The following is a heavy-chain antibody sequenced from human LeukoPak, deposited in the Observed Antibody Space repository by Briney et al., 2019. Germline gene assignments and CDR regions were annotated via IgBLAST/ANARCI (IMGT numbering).Heavy chain of an antibody. CDR1: GGSISSYY. D-gene: IGHD6-19*01. CDR3: ARRRGSGCDY. Sequence: PSEALSLTCTVSGGSISSYYWSWIRQPPGKGLEWIGYIYYSGSTNYNPSLKSRVTISVDTSKNQFSLKLSSVTAADTAVYYCARRRGSGCDYWGQGTLVTVSS. V-gene: IGHV4-59*12. J-gene: IGHJ4*02. CDR2: IYYSGST.